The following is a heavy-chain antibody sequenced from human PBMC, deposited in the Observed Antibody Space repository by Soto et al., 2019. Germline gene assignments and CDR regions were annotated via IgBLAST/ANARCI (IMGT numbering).Heavy chain of an antibody. CDR3: TTTGGVRYFDWLLSGYYAFDI. CDR2: IKSKTDGGTT. D-gene: IGHD3-9*01. Sequence: GGSLRLSCAASGFTFSNAWMNWVRQAPGKGLEWVGRIKSKTDGGTTDYAAPVKGRFTILRDDSKNTLYLQMNSLKTEDTAVYYCTTTGGVRYFDWLLSGYYAFDIWGQGTMVTVSS. CDR1: GFTFSNAW. J-gene: IGHJ3*02. V-gene: IGHV3-15*07.